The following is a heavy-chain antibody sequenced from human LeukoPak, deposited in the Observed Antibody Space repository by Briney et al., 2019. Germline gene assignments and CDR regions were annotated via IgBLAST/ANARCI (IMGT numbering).Heavy chain of an antibody. CDR2: FNPNSGGT. CDR1: GYTFTGYY. CDR3: ARDLGYCSSTSCDNWFDP. D-gene: IGHD2-2*01. V-gene: IGHV1-2*02. Sequence: ASVKVSCTASGYTFTGYYMHWVRQAPGHGVEWRGWFNPNSGGTNYAQKFQGMVTMTRDTSISTAYMELSRLRSDDTAVYYCARDLGYCSSTSCDNWFDPWGQGTLVTVSS. J-gene: IGHJ5*02.